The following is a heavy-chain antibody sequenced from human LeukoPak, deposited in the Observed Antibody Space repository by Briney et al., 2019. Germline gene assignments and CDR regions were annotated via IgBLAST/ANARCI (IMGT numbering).Heavy chain of an antibody. Sequence: GGSLRLSCAASGLTFSSYAMSWVRQAPGKGLEWVSGITGSGGGTYYADSVKGRFIISRDSSNSTLFLQMKSLRAEDTATYYCAKEVAAGRKGIDYWGQGILVTVSS. V-gene: IGHV3-23*01. J-gene: IGHJ4*02. CDR3: AKEVAAGRKGIDY. D-gene: IGHD6-6*01. CDR2: ITGSGGGT. CDR1: GLTFSSYA.